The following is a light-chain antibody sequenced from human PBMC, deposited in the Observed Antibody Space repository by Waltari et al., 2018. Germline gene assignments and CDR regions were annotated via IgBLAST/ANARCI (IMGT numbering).Light chain of an antibody. Sequence: QSVLTQPPSASGTPGQRVTISCSGTSSNLGNNVVNWYQQVPGTAPKLLIYRNDLRPSGVPDGFSASKSGTSASLAISGLQSEDEAEYYCASWDDSLNGHWVFGGGTMVTVL. V-gene: IGLV1-44*01. J-gene: IGLJ3*02. CDR1: SSNLGNNV. CDR3: ASWDDSLNGHWV. CDR2: RND.